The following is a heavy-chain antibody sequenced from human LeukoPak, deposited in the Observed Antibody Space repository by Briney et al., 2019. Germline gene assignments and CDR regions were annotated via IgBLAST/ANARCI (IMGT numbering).Heavy chain of an antibody. CDR3: ARAVHAGEGVWD. CDR1: GFTFGGYT. CDR2: VWFDGSSK. D-gene: IGHD3-16*01. J-gene: IGHJ4*02. Sequence: PGGSLRLSCAASGFTFGGYTMHWVRQPPGRGLEWVAVVWFDGSSKYYADSVKGRSTISRDNSKNTLHLEMNSLRVEDTAVYYCARAVHAGEGVWDWGQGTLVTVSS. V-gene: IGHV3-33*01.